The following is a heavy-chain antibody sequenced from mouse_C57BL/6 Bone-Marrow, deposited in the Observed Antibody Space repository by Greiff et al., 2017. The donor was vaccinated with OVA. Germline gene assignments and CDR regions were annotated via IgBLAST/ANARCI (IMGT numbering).Heavy chain of an antibody. J-gene: IGHJ1*03. Sequence: DVQLQESGGDLVKPGGSLKLSCAASGFTFSSYGMSWVRQTPDKRLEWVATISSGGSYTYYPDSVQGRFTISRANAKNTLYLQMSSLKSEDTAMYYCASSIYYDEDRNFDVWGTGTTVTVSS. CDR3: ASSIYYDEDRNFDV. CDR1: GFTFSSYG. CDR2: ISSGGSYT. D-gene: IGHD2-4*01. V-gene: IGHV5-6*01.